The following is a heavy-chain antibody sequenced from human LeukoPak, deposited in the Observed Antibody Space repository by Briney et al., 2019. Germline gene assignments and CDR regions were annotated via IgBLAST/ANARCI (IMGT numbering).Heavy chain of an antibody. V-gene: IGHV3-21*01. J-gene: IGHJ2*01. CDR3: AREHSSSWTSSDL. Sequence: GGSLRLSCAASGFTFSSYSMNWVRQAPGKGLEWVSSISSSSSYIYYADSVKGRFTISRDNAKNSLYLQMNSLRAEDTAVYYCAREHSSSWTSSDLWGRGTLVTVSS. CDR2: ISSSSSYI. CDR1: GFTFSSYS. D-gene: IGHD6-13*01.